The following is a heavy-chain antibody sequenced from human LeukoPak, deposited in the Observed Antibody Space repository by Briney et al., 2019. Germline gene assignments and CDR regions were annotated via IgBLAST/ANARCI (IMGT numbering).Heavy chain of an antibody. D-gene: IGHD6-13*01. CDR2: ISGSGGST. CDR3: AKGTGSFLDYYYYYMDV. J-gene: IGHJ6*03. Sequence: GGSLRLSCAASGFTFSSYAMSWVRQAPGKGREWVSAISGSGGSTYYADSVKGRFTISRDNSKTTLYLQMNSLRAEDTAVYYCAKGTGSFLDYYYYYMDVWGKGTTVTVSS. V-gene: IGHV3-23*01. CDR1: GFTFSSYA.